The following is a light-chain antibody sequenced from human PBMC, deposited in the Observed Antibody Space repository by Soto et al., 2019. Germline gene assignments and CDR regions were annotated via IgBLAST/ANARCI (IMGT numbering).Light chain of an antibody. CDR2: GAS. V-gene: IGKV3-20*01. Sequence: EIVLTQSPGTLSLSPGERATLSCRASQSVNSNYVAWYQRQPGQAPRLLIYGASNRTTDIPYRFSASGSGTDFTLTITSLEAEDFAVYYCQQYDSTPPTFGQGTKVEVK. CDR1: QSVNSNY. CDR3: QQYDSTPPT. J-gene: IGKJ1*01.